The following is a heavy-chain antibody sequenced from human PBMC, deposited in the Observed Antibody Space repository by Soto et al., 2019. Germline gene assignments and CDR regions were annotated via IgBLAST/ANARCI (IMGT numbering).Heavy chain of an antibody. D-gene: IGHD6-13*01. CDR2: INPSGGST. CDR1: GYTFTSYY. V-gene: IGHV1-46*01. CDR3: ARDFSIAAAGTPTPLDY. Sequence: QVQLVQSGAEVKKPEASVKVSCKASGYTFTSYYMHWVRQAPGQGLEWMGIINPSGGSTSYAQKFQGRVTMTRDTSTSTVYMELSSLRSEDTAVYYCARDFSIAAAGTPTPLDYWGQGTLVTVSS. J-gene: IGHJ4*02.